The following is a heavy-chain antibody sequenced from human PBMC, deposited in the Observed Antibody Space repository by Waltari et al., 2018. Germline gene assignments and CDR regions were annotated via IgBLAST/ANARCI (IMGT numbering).Heavy chain of an antibody. CDR2: FYYSGST. CDR1: GGSICSSSYS. D-gene: IGHD6-13*01. CDR3: ARHDKGSSWYGSPTPLDY. V-gene: IGHV4-39*07. Sequence: QLQLQESGPGLVKPSETLSLTCTVSGGSICSSSYSSAWIRQPTGEGLEWIGRFYYSGSTDYNPFLKSRVTRSVDTSKNQFSLKLSSWTAADTAVYYCARHDKGSSWYGSPTPLDYWGQGTLVTVSS. J-gene: IGHJ4*02.